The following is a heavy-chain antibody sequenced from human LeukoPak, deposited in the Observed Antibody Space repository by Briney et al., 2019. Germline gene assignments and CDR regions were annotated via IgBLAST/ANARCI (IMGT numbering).Heavy chain of an antibody. V-gene: IGHV3-15*05. CDR3: ARDLGQYYDTSDNWFDP. Sequence: GGSLRLSCAASGFTFTNAWMSWVRQAPGKGLEWVGRIKSKIHGGTTDYAAPVKGRFTISRDNAKNTLNLQMNSLRAEDTAVYYCARDLGQYYDTSDNWFDPWGQGTLVTVSS. CDR2: IKSKIHGGTT. D-gene: IGHD3-22*01. J-gene: IGHJ5*02. CDR1: GFTFTNAW.